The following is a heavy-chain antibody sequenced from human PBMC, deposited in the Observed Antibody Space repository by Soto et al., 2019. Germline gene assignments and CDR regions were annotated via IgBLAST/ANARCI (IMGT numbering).Heavy chain of an antibody. CDR1: GGTFSIYS. D-gene: IGHD3-22*01. CDR2: IIPIFGTA. CDR3: ARGLYYDSSGHFDD. V-gene: IGHV1-69*13. J-gene: IGHJ4*02. Sequence: ASVKGSCKASGGTFSIYSISWVRQAPGQGLEWMGGIIPIFGTANYAQKFQGRVTITADESTSTAYMELSSLRSEDTAVYYCARGLYYDSSGHFDDWGQGTLVTVSS.